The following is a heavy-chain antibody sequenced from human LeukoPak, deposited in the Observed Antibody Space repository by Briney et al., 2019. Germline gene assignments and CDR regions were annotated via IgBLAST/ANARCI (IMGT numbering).Heavy chain of an antibody. J-gene: IGHJ4*02. D-gene: IGHD3-10*01. Sequence: PSETLSLTCTVSGGSISSYYWSWIRQPPGKGLEWIGYIYYSGSTNYNPSLKSRLTMSVDTSRNQFSLRLSSVTAADTAVYYCARHFGSGTYPLDYWGQGTLATVSS. CDR1: GGSISSYY. V-gene: IGHV4-59*01. CDR2: IYYSGST. CDR3: ARHFGSGTYPLDY.